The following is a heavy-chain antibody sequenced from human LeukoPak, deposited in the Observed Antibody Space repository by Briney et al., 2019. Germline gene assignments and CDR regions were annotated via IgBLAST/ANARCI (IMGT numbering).Heavy chain of an antibody. J-gene: IGHJ4*02. CDR2: IYYSGTT. CDR1: GGSISSSNYY. CDR3: ARSRGGYSSNPFDY. V-gene: IGHV4-39*07. D-gene: IGHD4-11*01. Sequence: PSETLSLTCTVSGGSISSSNYYWGWIRQPPGKGLEWIGSIYYSGTTYYNPSLKSRVTISVDTSKNQFSLNLSSVTAADTAVYYCARSRGGYSSNPFDYWGQGTPVTVSS.